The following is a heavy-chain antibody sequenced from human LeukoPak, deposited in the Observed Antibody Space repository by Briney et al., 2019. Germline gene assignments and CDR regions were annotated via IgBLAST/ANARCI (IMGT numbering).Heavy chain of an antibody. CDR2: FDPEDGET. J-gene: IGHJ6*02. Sequence: ASVKVFCKVSGYTLTELSMHWVRQAPGKGLEWMGGFDPEDGETIYAQKFQGRVTMTRNTSISTAYMELSSLRSEDTAVYYCAREISAYCGGDCRYYYYGMDVWGQGTTVTVSS. D-gene: IGHD2-21*02. V-gene: IGHV1-24*01. CDR3: AREISAYCGGDCRYYYYGMDV. CDR1: GYTLTELS.